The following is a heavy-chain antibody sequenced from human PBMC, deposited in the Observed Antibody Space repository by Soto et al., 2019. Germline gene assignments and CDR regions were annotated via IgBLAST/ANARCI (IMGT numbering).Heavy chain of an antibody. Sequence: GESLKISCKGSGYGLTSYWIGWVRQMPGKGLEWMGIIYPGDSDTRYSPSFQGQVTISADKSISTAYLQWSSLKASDTAMYYCARRTYSNYYGMDVWGQGTTVTVSS. CDR1: GYGLTSYW. J-gene: IGHJ6*02. CDR3: ARRTYSNYYGMDV. V-gene: IGHV5-51*01. CDR2: IYPGDSDT. D-gene: IGHD4-4*01.